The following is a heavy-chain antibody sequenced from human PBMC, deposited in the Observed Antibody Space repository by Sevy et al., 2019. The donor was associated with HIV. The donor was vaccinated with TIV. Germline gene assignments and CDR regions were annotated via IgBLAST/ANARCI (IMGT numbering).Heavy chain of an antibody. CDR2: IYYSGST. CDR1: GGSISSYY. Sequence: SETLSLTCTVSGGSISSYYWSWIRQPPGKGLEWIGYIYYSGSTNYNPSLKSRVTISVDTSKNQFSLKLSSVTAAETAVYYCARSDCTNGVCYDYWGQGTLVTVSS. CDR3: ARSDCTNGVCYDY. D-gene: IGHD2-8*01. J-gene: IGHJ4*02. V-gene: IGHV4-59*01.